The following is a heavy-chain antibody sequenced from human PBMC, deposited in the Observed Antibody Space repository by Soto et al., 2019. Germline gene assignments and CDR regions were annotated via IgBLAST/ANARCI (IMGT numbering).Heavy chain of an antibody. V-gene: IGHV3-23*01. CDR2: ISGNGDNT. Sequence: GGSLRLSCAASGFTFSSDSMSWVRHAPGKGLEWVSAISGNGDNTYNADSVKGRFTISRDNSKNTLYLQMDSLRAEDTAVYYCAREGSCSGDRCYWGKYEYWGQGTPVTVSS. D-gene: IGHD2-15*01. CDR1: GFTFSSDS. CDR3: AREGSCSGDRCYWGKYEY. J-gene: IGHJ4*02.